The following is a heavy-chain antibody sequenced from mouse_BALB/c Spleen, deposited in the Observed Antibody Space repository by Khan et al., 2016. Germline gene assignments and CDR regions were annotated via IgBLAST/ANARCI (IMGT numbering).Heavy chain of an antibody. CDR1: GYSFTSYY. V-gene: IGHV1S135*01. CDR2: IDPFNGGT. J-gene: IGHJ4*01. D-gene: IGHD1-1*01. CDR3: ASSTQSFYAMDY. Sequence: VRLQQSGPELMKPGASVKISCKASGYSFTSYYMHWVKQSHGKSLEWIGYIDPFNGGTSYNQKFKGKATLTVDKSSSTAYMHLSSLTSEDSAVYYWASSTQSFYAMDYWGQGTSVTVSS.